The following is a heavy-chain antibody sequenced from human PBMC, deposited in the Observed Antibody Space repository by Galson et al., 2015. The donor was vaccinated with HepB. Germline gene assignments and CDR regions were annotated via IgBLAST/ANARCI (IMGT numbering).Heavy chain of an antibody. V-gene: IGHV1-69*13. CDR1: GHTFTTYS. D-gene: IGHD4-17*01. Sequence: SVKVSCKASGHTFTTYSISWVRHAPGQGLEWMGGIIPFYGTTNYAQNFQGRVTITADESMSTAYIELSSLRSEDTAVYYCARGPTTVSIPFWYFDPWGRGTLVTVSS. J-gene: IGHJ2*01. CDR3: ARGPTTVSIPFWYFDP. CDR2: IIPFYGTT.